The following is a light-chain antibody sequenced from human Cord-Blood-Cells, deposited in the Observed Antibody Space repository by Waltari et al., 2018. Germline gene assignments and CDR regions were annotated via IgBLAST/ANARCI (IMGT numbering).Light chain of an antibody. CDR3: QQRSNWPRT. Sequence: EIVLTQSPATLSLSRGEGATLSCRASQSVSSYLAWYQQKPGQAPRHLIYDASHRATGIPARFSGSGSGTDFTLTISSLEPEDFAVYYCQQRSNWPRTFGQGTKVEIK. J-gene: IGKJ1*01. CDR1: QSVSSY. CDR2: DAS. V-gene: IGKV3-11*01.